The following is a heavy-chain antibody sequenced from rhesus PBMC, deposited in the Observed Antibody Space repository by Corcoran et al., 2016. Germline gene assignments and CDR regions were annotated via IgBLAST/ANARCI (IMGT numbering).Heavy chain of an antibody. D-gene: IGHD6S26*01. J-gene: IGHJ4*01. CDR2: INSGASAS. CDR1: GFTFTTYG. CDR3: AKGGSTGGLSTGSFDY. V-gene: IGHV3S5*01. Sequence: RLSCVVSGFTFTTYGMSWVRQAPGSGLEWVSGINSGASASFSAASVQGRITISRDHSKNPPTLQMNSLTTEDTAIYYCAKGGSTGGLSTGSFDYWGQGVLVTVSS.